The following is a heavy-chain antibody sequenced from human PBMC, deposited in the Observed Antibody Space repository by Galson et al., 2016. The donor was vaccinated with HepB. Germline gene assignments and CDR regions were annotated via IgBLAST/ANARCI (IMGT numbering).Heavy chain of an antibody. Sequence: SCKASGFTFTTSAVQWARQARGQRLEWIGWIVVASGKTNYAQKFQERVTITRDKSTSTAYMELSNLTSEDTAVYYCAALRVAFYDFWSGSEYFDYWGQGTQVTVSS. CDR1: GFTFTTSA. D-gene: IGHD3-3*01. CDR3: AALRVAFYDFWSGSEYFDY. J-gene: IGHJ4*02. CDR2: IVVASGKT. V-gene: IGHV1-58*01.